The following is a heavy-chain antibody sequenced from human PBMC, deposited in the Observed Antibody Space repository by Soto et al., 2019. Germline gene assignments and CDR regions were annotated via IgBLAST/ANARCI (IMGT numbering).Heavy chain of an antibody. D-gene: IGHD1-26*01. CDR3: ARHFVAVVIKGWGY. Sequence: QLQLQESGPGLVKPSETLSLTCTVSGASIDRSNYYWDWIRQPPGKGREWIGTTYYNGNAYYNPSLKSRVTMXVXTXXNQSSLKLISVAAAGTDVYYCARHFVAVVIKGWGYWGQGTLVTVSS. CDR1: GASIDRSNYY. J-gene: IGHJ4*02. V-gene: IGHV4-39*01. CDR2: TYYNGNA.